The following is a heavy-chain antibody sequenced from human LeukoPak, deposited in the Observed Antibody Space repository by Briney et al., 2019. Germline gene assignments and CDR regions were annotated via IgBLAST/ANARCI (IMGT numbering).Heavy chain of an antibody. CDR2: ISAYNGNT. V-gene: IGHV1-18*01. CDR3: ARDSTRGYSYGIDY. D-gene: IGHD5-18*01. J-gene: IGHJ4*02. CDR1: AYTFTIYG. Sequence: GASVKVSCNAAAYTFTIYGISWVRQAPGQGLEWMGWISAYNGNTNYAQELPGRVTMTTDTATSTAYMELRSLRSDDTAVYDCARDSTRGYSYGIDYRGQGTLVTVSS.